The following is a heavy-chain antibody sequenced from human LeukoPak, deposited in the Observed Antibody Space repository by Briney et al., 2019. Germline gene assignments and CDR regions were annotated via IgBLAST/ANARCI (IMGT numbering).Heavy chain of an antibody. D-gene: IGHD6-19*01. CDR2: IYYSGST. J-gene: IGHJ4*02. Sequence: PSETLSLTCTVSGGSISSYYWSWTRQPPGKGLEWIGYIYYSGSTNYNPSLKSRVTISVDTSKNQFSLKLSSVTAADTAVYYCARQSGSSGWYYFDYWGQGTLVTVSS. CDR3: ARQSGSSGWYYFDY. CDR1: GGSISSYY. V-gene: IGHV4-59*08.